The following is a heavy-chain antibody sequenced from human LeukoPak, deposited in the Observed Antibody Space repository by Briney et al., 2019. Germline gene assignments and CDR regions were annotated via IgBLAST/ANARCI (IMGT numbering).Heavy chain of an antibody. CDR2: ISGSGGST. V-gene: IGHV3-23*01. J-gene: IGHJ4*02. CDR3: AKDSPDRNHYGDYHFDY. CDR1: GFTFSSYA. D-gene: IGHD4-17*01. Sequence: GGSLRLSCAASGFTFSSYAMSWVRQAPGKGLEWVSAISGSGGSTYYADSLKGRFTISRDNSKNTLHLQMNSLRAEDTAVYYCAKDSPDRNHYGDYHFDYWGQGTLVTVSS.